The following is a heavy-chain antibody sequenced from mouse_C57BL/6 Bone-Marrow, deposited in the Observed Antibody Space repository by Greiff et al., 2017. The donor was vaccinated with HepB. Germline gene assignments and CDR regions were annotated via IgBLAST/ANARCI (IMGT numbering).Heavy chain of an antibody. J-gene: IGHJ2*01. V-gene: IGHV5-9-1*02. Sequence: EVKLMESGEGLVKPGGSLKLSCAASGFTFSSYAMSWVRQTPEKRLEWVAYISSGGDYIYYADTVKGRFTISRDNARNTLYLQMSSLKSEDTAMYYCTRDKGGYGNYDYWGQGTTLTVSS. D-gene: IGHD2-1*01. CDR3: TRDKGGYGNYDY. CDR1: GFTFSSYA. CDR2: ISSGGDYI.